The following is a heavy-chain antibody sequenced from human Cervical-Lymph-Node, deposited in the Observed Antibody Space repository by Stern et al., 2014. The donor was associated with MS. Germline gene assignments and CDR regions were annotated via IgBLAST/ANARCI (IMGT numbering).Heavy chain of an antibody. D-gene: IGHD6-13*01. V-gene: IGHV4-34*01. CDR3: ARGRGMAAYSTSWFDN. CDR2: IIQSGSI. CDR1: GESFSGYY. J-gene: IGHJ4*02. Sequence: QVQLQQWGAGLLRPSETLSITCAVYGESFSGYYWTWIRQSPGKGLEWIAEIIQSGSINYNPSLKSRVSISVDTTKIQFSLRLTSVTAADTAVYYCARGRGMAAYSTSWFDNWGQGTLVTVSS.